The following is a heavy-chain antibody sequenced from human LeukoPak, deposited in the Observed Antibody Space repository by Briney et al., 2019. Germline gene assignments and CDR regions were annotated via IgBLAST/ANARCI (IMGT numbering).Heavy chain of an antibody. Sequence: GGSLRLSCAASGFTFDDYAMHWVRQAPGKGLEWVSGISWNSGSIGYVDSVKGRFTISRDNAKNSLYLQMNSLRAEDMALYYCAKESSSDAFDIWGQGTMVTVSS. CDR1: GFTFDDYA. CDR2: ISWNSGSI. D-gene: IGHD6-6*01. J-gene: IGHJ3*02. V-gene: IGHV3-9*03. CDR3: AKESSSDAFDI.